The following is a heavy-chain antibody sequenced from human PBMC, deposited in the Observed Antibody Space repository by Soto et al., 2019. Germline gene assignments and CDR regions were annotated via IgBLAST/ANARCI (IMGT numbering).Heavy chain of an antibody. D-gene: IGHD2-8*01. CDR2: ISGSGGST. V-gene: IGHV3-23*01. J-gene: IGHJ4*02. Sequence: GGSLRLSCAASGFTFSSYAMSWVRQAPGKGLEWVSAISGSGGSTYYADSVKGRFTISRDNSKNTLYLQMNSLRAEDTAVYYCAKEWSVLMVYAPQYYFEYWGQGTLVTVPS. CDR1: GFTFSSYA. CDR3: AKEWSVLMVYAPQYYFEY.